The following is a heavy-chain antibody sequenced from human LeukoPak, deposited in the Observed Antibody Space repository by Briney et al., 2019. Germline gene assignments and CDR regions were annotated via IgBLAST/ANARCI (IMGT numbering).Heavy chain of an antibody. V-gene: IGHV4-4*07. CDR3: ARDRTAYCGGDCYSNWFDP. CDR2: IYTSGST. Sequence: SETLSLTCTVSGGFISSYYWSWIRQPAGKGLEWIGRIYTSGSTNYNPSLKSRVTMSVDTSKNLFSLKLSSVTAADTAVYYCARDRTAYCGGDCYSNWFDPWGQGTLVTVSS. D-gene: IGHD2-21*02. CDR1: GGFISSYY. J-gene: IGHJ5*02.